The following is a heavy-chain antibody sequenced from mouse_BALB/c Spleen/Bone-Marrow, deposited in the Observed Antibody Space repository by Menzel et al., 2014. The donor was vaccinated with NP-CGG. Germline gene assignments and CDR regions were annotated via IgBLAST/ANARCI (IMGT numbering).Heavy chain of an antibody. D-gene: IGHD2-10*02. Sequence: QVQLKESGAELAKPGASVKMSCKASGYTFTDYWMHWVKQRPGQGLEWIGYINPSTGYPEYNQKFKDKATLTADKSSSTAYMQLSGLTSEDSAVYYCARTKYGPTRGNYWGQGTTLTVSS. CDR1: GYTFTDYW. J-gene: IGHJ2*01. CDR2: INPSTGYP. V-gene: IGHV1-7*01. CDR3: ARTKYGPTRGNY.